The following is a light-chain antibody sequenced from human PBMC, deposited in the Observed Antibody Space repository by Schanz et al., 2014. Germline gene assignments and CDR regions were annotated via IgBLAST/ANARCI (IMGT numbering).Light chain of an antibody. J-gene: IGKJ1*01. CDR2: AAS. V-gene: IGKV1-39*01. CDR1: QNINNY. Sequence: DIQMTQSPSSLSASVGDRVTITCRASQNINNYLNWYQQIPGKAPKLLIYAASSLQSGVPSRFSGSGSGTDFTPTISSLQPDDFATYYCQEYQTSLATFGQGTKVEIK. CDR3: QEYQTSLAT.